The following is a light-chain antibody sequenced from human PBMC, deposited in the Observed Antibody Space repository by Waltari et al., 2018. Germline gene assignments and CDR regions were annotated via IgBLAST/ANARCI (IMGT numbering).Light chain of an antibody. V-gene: IGKV1-39*01. CDR1: QSISNY. J-gene: IGKJ3*01. CDR2: TAS. CDR3: QQIFNTPVT. Sequence: DIQMTQSPSSLSASVGDRVTISCRASQSISNYLNWYQQKPGRAPKLLIYTASTLQSGVPSRFSCSGSGTDFTLTISSLQPEDFATYYCQQIFNTPVTFGPGTKVDIK.